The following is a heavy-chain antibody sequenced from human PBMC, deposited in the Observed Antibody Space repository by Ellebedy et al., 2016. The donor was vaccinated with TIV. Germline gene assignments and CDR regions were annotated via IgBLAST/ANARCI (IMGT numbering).Heavy chain of an antibody. Sequence: GESLKISXAASEFTFSSYAMNWVRQAPGKGLEWVSSISSSSDYIYYADSVKGRFTISRDNAKNSLYLQINSLRAEDTAVYYCAVGSTISCSSCYYDYWGQGTLVTVSS. CDR3: AVGSTISCSSCYYDY. CDR2: ISSSSDYI. J-gene: IGHJ4*02. V-gene: IGHV3-21*01. D-gene: IGHD2-2*01. CDR1: EFTFSSYA.